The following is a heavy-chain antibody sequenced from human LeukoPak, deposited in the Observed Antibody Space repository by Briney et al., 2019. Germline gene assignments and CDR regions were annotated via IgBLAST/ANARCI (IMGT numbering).Heavy chain of an antibody. V-gene: IGHV1-69*04. CDR3: AKTITVVTAPFDY. CDR2: IIPILGIA. CDR1: GGTFSSYA. J-gene: IGHJ4*02. Sequence: ASVKVSCKASGGTFSSYAISWVRQAPGQGLEWMGRIIPILGIANYAQKFPGRVTITADKSTSTAYMELSSLRSEDTAVYYCAKTITVVTAPFDYWGQGTLVTVSS. D-gene: IGHD4-23*01.